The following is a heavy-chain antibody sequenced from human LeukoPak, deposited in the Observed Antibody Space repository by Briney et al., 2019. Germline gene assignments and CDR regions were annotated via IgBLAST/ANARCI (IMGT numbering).Heavy chain of an antibody. Sequence: PSETLSLTCAVYGGSFSGYYWTWIRQPPGKGLEWIGEIHYSGSTNYNPSLKSRATISADTSNNQLSLKLSSVTAADTAVYYCTRGSDQYKGGNYWGQGTLVTVSS. CDR3: TRGSDQYKGGNY. V-gene: IGHV4-34*01. CDR2: IHYSGST. CDR1: GGSFSGYY. J-gene: IGHJ4*02. D-gene: IGHD1-1*01.